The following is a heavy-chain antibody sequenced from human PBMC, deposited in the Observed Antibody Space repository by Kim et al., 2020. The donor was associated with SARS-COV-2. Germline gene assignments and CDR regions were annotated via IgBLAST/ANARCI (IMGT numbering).Heavy chain of an antibody. CDR3: VRDFGVAEMGTMWDY. J-gene: IGHJ4*01. CDR2: INWSGGGV. V-gene: IGHV3-9*01. CDR1: GFTFNDFA. D-gene: IGHD5-12*01. Sequence: GGSLRLSCAASGFTFNDFAMHWVRQTPGKGLEWVSGINWSGGGVYYGGSVKGRFTISRDNAKNSLSLQMNSLRHEDSGLYYCVRDFGVAEMGTMWDYWG.